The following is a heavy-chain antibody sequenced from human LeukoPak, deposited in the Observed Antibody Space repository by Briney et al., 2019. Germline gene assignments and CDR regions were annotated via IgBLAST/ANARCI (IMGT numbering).Heavy chain of an antibody. CDR2: IYNSGHT. D-gene: IGHD4-17*01. V-gene: IGHV4-61*08. Sequence: SQTLSLTCTVSGGSISSGGDYWSWIRQPPGKGLEWIGYIYNSGHTNYNPSLKSRVTISEDTSRNQLSLKLSSVTAADTAVYYCARAAVTTSRYFQHWGQGTLVTVSS. CDR1: GGSISSGGDY. J-gene: IGHJ1*01. CDR3: ARAAVTTSRYFQH.